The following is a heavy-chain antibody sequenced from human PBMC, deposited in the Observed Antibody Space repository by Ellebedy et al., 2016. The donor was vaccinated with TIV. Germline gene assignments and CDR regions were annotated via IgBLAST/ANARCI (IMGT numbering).Heavy chain of an antibody. CDR3: ARDGSDYYDKAEWGDY. D-gene: IGHD3-22*01. CDR2: ISAYNGNT. CDR1: GYTFTSYG. Sequence: ASVKVSXXASGYTFTSYGISWVRQAPGQGLEWMGWISAYNGNTSYAQKFQGRVTMTRDTSTSTVYMELSSLRSEDTAVYYCARDGSDYYDKAEWGDYWGQGTLVTVSS. V-gene: IGHV1-18*01. J-gene: IGHJ4*02.